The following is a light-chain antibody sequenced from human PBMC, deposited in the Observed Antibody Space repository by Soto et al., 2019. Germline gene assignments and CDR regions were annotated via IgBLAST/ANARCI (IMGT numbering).Light chain of an antibody. V-gene: IGLV2-14*01. J-gene: IGLJ2*01. CDR1: SSDVRGYNY. CDR2: DVS. Sequence: QSVLTQPASVSGSPGQSITISCTGTSSDVRGYNYVSWYQQHPGKAPKLMIYDVSNRPSGVSNRFSGSKSGNTASLTISGLQAEDEADYYCSSYTSSSSVVFGGGTQLTVL. CDR3: SSYTSSSSVV.